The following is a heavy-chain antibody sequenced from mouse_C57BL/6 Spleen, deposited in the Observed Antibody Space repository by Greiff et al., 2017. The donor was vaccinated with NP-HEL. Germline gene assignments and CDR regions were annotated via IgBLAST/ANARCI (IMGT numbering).Heavy chain of an antibody. V-gene: IGHV1-82*01. D-gene: IGHD1-1*01. CDR3: ARSWYYGSSYYAMDY. CDR1: GYAFSSSW. J-gene: IGHJ4*01. Sequence: QVQLQQSGPELVKPGASVKISCKASGYAFSSSWMNWVKQRPGKGLEWIGRIYPGDGDTNYNGKFKGKATLTADKSSSTAYMQLSSLTSEDSAVYFCARSWYYGSSYYAMDYWGQGTSVTVSS. CDR2: IYPGDGDT.